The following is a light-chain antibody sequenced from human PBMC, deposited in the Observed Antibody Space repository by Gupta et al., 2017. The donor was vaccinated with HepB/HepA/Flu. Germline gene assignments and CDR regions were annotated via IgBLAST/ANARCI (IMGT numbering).Light chain of an antibody. V-gene: IGLV1-51*02. Sequence: QSVLTQPPSVSAPPAQKVTLSCSGSSSNIGDNSVSWYQQLPPTAPKLLIFESNKRPAGIPDRFSGSKSGTSATLGITGLQTGDEADYYCGTWDSSLRVVVFGGGTKLTVL. J-gene: IGLJ2*01. CDR2: ESN. CDR1: SSNIGDNS. CDR3: GTWDSSLRVVV.